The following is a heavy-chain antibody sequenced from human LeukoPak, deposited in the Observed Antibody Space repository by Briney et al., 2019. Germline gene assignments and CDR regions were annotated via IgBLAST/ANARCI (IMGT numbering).Heavy chain of an antibody. D-gene: IGHD6-19*01. V-gene: IGHV3-23*01. CDR3: PRQSYASGWNPFDY. Sequence: GSLRLSCAASGFTFSNYAMSWVRQAPGKGLEWVSTISGGGITPYYADSAKGRFTISRDNSKNTMFLQMNSLRADDTAVYYCPRQSYASGWNPFDYWGQGILVTVSS. CDR1: GFTFSNYA. J-gene: IGHJ4*02. CDR2: ISGGGITP.